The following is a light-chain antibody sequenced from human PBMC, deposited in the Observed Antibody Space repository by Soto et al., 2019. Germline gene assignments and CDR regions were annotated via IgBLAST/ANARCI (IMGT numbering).Light chain of an antibody. CDR2: AAS. Sequence: DIQMTQSPSSLSASVGDTVTVTCRASQRIDTFLHWYQQKAGEAPRVLIYAASSLESGVPSRFSASGYGTEFTLTVTGLQPEDSATYYCQQSYKIPITFGQGTRLE. CDR3: QQSYKIPIT. V-gene: IGKV1-39*01. J-gene: IGKJ5*01. CDR1: QRIDTF.